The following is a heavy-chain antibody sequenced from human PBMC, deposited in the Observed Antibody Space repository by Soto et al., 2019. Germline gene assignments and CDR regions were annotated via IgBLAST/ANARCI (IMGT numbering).Heavy chain of an antibody. CDR2: IYWDDDK. CDR1: GFSLTNSGVG. V-gene: IGHV2-5*02. D-gene: IGHD3-3*01. J-gene: IGHJ4*02. CDR3: AHRVLRTIFGLVTTTAIYFDF. Sequence: QITLNESGPTQVKPRQTLTLTCTFSGFSLTNSGVGVGWIRQSPGKAPEWLALIYWDDDKRYSPFLKSRLTITQDTSKNQVVLPMADLDPADTATYYCAHRVLRTIFGLVTTTAIYFDFWGQGTPVAVSS.